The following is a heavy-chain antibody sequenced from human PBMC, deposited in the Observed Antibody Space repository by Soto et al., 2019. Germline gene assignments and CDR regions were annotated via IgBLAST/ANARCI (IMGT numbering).Heavy chain of an antibody. CDR1: GFIFSTCG. CDR3: AKEGRYSSSWGHFYYGMDV. Sequence: AGGSLRLSCGASGFIFSTCGMNWVRQAPGKGLEWVAFISNDGNTKYYAESLKGRVIISRANSRDTLFLQMNSLRPEDTAVYYCAKEGRYSSSWGHFYYGMDVWGRGTTVTVSS. D-gene: IGHD6-13*01. CDR2: ISNDGNTK. V-gene: IGHV3-30*18. J-gene: IGHJ6*02.